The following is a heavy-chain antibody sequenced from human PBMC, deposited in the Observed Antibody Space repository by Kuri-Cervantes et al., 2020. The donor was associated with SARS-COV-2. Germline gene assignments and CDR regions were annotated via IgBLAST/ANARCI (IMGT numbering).Heavy chain of an antibody. J-gene: IGHJ6*02. V-gene: IGHV4-61*08. CDR1: GGSISSGDYY. CDR2: IYYSGST. Sequence: SETLSLTCTVSGGSISSGDYYWSWIRQPPGKGLEWIGYIYYSGSTNYNPSLKSRVTISVDTSKNQFSLKLSSVTAADTAVYYCARTYCSGGSCPVYYYYYGMDVWGQGTTVTVSS. D-gene: IGHD2-15*01. CDR3: ARTYCSGGSCPVYYYYYGMDV.